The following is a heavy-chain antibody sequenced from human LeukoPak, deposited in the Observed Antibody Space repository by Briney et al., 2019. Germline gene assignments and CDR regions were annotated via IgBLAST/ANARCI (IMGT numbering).Heavy chain of an antibody. D-gene: IGHD1-26*01. V-gene: IGHV3-30*04. CDR2: ISFDGTDA. J-gene: IGHJ4*02. CDR3: AKGDTTWELPHDY. CDR1: GFTFSSYA. Sequence: GGSLRLSCAASGFTFSSYAIHWVRQAPGKGLEWVAVISFDGTDAFYADSVKGRFTISRDKSKNTLYLQMNSLRAEDTAVYYCAKGDTTWELPHDYWGQGTLVTVSS.